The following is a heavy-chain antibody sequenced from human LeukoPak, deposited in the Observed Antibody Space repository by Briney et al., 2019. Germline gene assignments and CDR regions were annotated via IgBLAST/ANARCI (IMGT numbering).Heavy chain of an antibody. CDR1: GFTFSSYG. Sequence: GGSLRLSCAASGFTFSSYGMHWVRQAPGKGLEWVAVISYDGSNKYYADSVKGRFTISRDNSKNTLYLQMNSLRAEDTAVYYCAKDIAGPASGWYVSYWGQGTLVTVSS. V-gene: IGHV3-30*18. D-gene: IGHD6-19*01. CDR3: AKDIAGPASGWYVSY. J-gene: IGHJ4*02. CDR2: ISYDGSNK.